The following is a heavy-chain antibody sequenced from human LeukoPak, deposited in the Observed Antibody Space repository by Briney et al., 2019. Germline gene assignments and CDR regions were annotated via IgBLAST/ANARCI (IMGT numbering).Heavy chain of an antibody. D-gene: IGHD1-26*01. V-gene: IGHV4-39*01. J-gene: IGHJ5*02. CDR3: ARHEYSGSYYGLSWFDP. CDR1: GGSISSSGYY. CDR2: IYYSGST. Sequence: SETLSLTCTVSGGSISSSGYYWGWIRQPPGNGLEWIASIYYSGSTYYNPSLKSRVTISVDTSKNQLSLKLSSLTAANTAVYYCARHEYSGSYYGLSWFDPWGQGTLVTVSS.